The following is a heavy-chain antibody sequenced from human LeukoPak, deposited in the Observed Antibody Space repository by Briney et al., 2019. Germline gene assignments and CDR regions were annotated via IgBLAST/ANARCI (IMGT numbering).Heavy chain of an antibody. Sequence: KTGGSLRLSCAASGFTFSSYSMNWVRQAPGKGLEWVSSISSSSSYIYYADSVKGRFTISRDNAKNSLYLQMNSLRAEDTAVYYCARDYAGGDCCFDYWGQGTPVTVSS. CDR1: GFTFSSYS. D-gene: IGHD2-21*01. V-gene: IGHV3-21*01. CDR2: ISSSSSYI. J-gene: IGHJ4*02. CDR3: ARDYAGGDCCFDY.